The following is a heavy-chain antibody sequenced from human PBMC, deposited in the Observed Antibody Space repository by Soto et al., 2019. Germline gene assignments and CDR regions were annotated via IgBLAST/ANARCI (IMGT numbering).Heavy chain of an antibody. CDR3: ARDRLGCLEPYNVCAFDI. CDR1: GFTFSSYS. Sequence: PGGSLRLSCAASGFTFSSYSMNWVRQAPGKGLEWVSSISSSSSYIYYADSVKGRFTISRDNAKNSLYLQMNSLRAEDTAVHYCARDRLGCLEPYNVCAFDIWGQGTMVTVSS. V-gene: IGHV3-21*01. J-gene: IGHJ3*02. CDR2: ISSSSSYI. D-gene: IGHD1-1*01.